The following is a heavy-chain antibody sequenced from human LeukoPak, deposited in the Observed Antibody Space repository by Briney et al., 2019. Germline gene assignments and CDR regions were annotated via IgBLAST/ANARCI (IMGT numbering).Heavy chain of an antibody. D-gene: IGHD3-22*01. V-gene: IGHV1-18*01. CDR1: GYTFTSYG. Sequence: ASVKVSSKASGYTFTSYGISWVRQAPGQGLGWMGWISAYNGNTSYAQKLQGRVTMTTDTSTSTAHMELRSLRSDDTAVYYCAREDSSGYWGYYGMDVWGQGTTVTVSS. CDR3: AREDSSGYWGYYGMDV. J-gene: IGHJ6*02. CDR2: ISAYNGNT.